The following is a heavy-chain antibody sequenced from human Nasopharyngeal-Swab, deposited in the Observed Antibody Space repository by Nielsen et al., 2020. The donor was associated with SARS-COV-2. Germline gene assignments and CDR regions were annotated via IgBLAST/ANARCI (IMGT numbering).Heavy chain of an antibody. D-gene: IGHD3-3*01. CDR3: ASGRLRFLEWPAEGEFYYYYGMDV. Sequence: RQAPRKGLEWIGSIYYSGSTYYNPSLKSRVTISVDTSKNQFSLKLSSVTAADTAVHYCASGRLRFLEWPAEGEFYYYYGMDVWGQGTTVTVSS. J-gene: IGHJ6*02. CDR2: IYYSGST. V-gene: IGHV4-39*01.